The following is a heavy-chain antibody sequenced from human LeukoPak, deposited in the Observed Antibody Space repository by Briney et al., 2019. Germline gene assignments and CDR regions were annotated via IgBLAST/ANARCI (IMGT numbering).Heavy chain of an antibody. D-gene: IGHD3-3*01. CDR1: GGSISSGGYY. CDR2: IYYSGST. J-gene: IGHJ4*02. V-gene: IGHV4-31*03. CDR3: VALLRSGYYRGLDY. Sequence: PSETLSLTCTVSGGSISSGGYYWSWIRQHPGRGLEWIVYIYYSGSTYYNPSLKSRVTISVNTSKNQFSLNLSSVTAADTAVYYCVALLRSGYYRGLDYWGQGTLVTVSS.